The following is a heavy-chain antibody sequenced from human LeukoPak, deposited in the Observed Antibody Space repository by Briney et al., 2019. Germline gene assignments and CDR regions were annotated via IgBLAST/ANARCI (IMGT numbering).Heavy chain of an antibody. Sequence: SETLSLTCAVYGGSFSGYYWSWIRQPPGKGLEWIGEINHSGSTNYNPSLKSRVTISVDTSKNQFSPKLSSVTAADTAVYYCARLGNGAAAGFDYWGQGTLVTVSS. J-gene: IGHJ4*02. CDR3: ARLGNGAAAGFDY. CDR2: INHSGST. V-gene: IGHV4-34*01. D-gene: IGHD6-13*01. CDR1: GGSFSGYY.